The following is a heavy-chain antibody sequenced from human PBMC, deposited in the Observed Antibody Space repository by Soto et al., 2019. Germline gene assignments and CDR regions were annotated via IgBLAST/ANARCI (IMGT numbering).Heavy chain of an antibody. Sequence: SEALSLTCTVSGGSISSGDYYGSWIRQPPGKGLEWIGYIYYSGSTYYNPSLKSQVTISVDTSKNQFSLKLSSVTDADTAVYYCARVAGLLIQHWGQGTLVTVSS. D-gene: IGHD6-19*01. CDR3: ARVAGLLIQH. J-gene: IGHJ1*01. V-gene: IGHV4-30-4*01. CDR2: IYYSGST. CDR1: GGSISSGDYY.